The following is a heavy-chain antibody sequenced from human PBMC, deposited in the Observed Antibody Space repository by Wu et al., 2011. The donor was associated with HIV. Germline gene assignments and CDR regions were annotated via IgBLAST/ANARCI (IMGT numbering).Heavy chain of an antibody. D-gene: IGHD1-26*01. V-gene: IGHV1-46*01. CDR1: GYTFTSYY. CDR2: INSSXGTT. CDR3: ATGRRELLRVY. Sequence: SGYTFTSYYIHWVRQAPGQGLEWMGIINSSXGTTKYAQKFQGRVTLTRDTSTSTAYMELSSLRSEDTAVYYCATGRRELLRVYWGQGTLVTVSS. J-gene: IGHJ4*02.